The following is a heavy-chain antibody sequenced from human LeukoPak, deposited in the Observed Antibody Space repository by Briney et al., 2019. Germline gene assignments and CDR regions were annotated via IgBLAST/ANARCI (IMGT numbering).Heavy chain of an antibody. Sequence: GGSLRLSCAASGFTFSSYAMSWVRQAPGKGLEWVSAISGSGGSTYYADSVKGRFTISRDNSKNILYLQMNSLRAEDTALYYCAKVRGYYYDSSGCVDYWGQGTLVTVSS. J-gene: IGHJ4*02. D-gene: IGHD3-22*01. CDR1: GFTFSSYA. V-gene: IGHV3-23*01. CDR2: ISGSGGST. CDR3: AKVRGYYYDSSGCVDY.